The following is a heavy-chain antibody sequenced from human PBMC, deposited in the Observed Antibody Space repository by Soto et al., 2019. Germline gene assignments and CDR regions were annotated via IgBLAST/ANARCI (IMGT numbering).Heavy chain of an antibody. Sequence: QVQLVQSGAEEKKPGASVTVSCKASGYTFTGYAMHWVRQAPGQRLEWMGWINAGNGNTKYSQKFQGRVTITRDTAASTAYMELSSLRSEDTAVYYCARAVAVPAAFAYWGQGTLVTVSS. D-gene: IGHD6-19*01. CDR1: GYTFTGYA. J-gene: IGHJ4*02. CDR3: ARAVAVPAAFAY. CDR2: INAGNGNT. V-gene: IGHV1-3*05.